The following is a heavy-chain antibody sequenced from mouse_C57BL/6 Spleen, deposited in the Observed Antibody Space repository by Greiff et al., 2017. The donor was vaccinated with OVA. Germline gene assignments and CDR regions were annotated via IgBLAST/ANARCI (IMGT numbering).Heavy chain of an antibody. CDR3: ARQYDYDGDYYAMDY. J-gene: IGHJ4*01. CDR2: ISNGGGST. V-gene: IGHV5-12*01. D-gene: IGHD2-4*01. Sequence: EVKLMESGGGLVQPGGSLKLSCAASGFTFSDYYMYWVRQTPEKRLEWVAYISNGGGSTYYPDTVKGRFTISRDNAKNTLYLQMSRLKSEDTAMYYCARQYDYDGDYYAMDYWGQGTSVTVSS. CDR1: GFTFSDYY.